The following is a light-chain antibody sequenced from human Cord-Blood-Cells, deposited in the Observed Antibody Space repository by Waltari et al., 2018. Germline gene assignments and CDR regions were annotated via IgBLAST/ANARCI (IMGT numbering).Light chain of an antibody. Sequence: QSALTQPASVSGSPGQSITISCTGTSSDVGSYNLVSWYQQHPVKAPKPMIYEGSKRPSGVSNRVSGSKSGNTASLTISGLQAEDEADYYCCSYAGSSTWVFGGGTKLTVL. CDR1: SSDVGSYNL. CDR3: CSYAGSSTWV. CDR2: EGS. J-gene: IGLJ3*02. V-gene: IGLV2-23*01.